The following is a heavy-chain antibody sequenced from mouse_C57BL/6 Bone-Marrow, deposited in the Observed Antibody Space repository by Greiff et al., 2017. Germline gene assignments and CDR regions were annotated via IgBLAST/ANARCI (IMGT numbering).Heavy chain of an antibody. J-gene: IGHJ3*01. CDR3: ARWGYDY. D-gene: IGHD2-2*01. V-gene: IGHV1-69*01. Sequence: QVQLQQPGAELVMPGASVKLSCKASGYTFTSYWMHWVKQRPGQGLEWIGEIDPSDSYTNYNQKFKGKSTLTVDKASSTAYMQLSSLTSEDSAVYYCARWGYDYWGQGTLVTVSA. CDR1: GYTFTSYW. CDR2: IDPSDSYT.